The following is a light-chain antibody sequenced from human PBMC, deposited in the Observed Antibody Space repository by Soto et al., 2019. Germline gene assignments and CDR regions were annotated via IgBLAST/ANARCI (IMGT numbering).Light chain of an antibody. J-gene: IGLJ3*02. CDR3: SSFTTTNTWV. CDR1: SSDLGSYDF. Sequence: QSALTQPTSVSGSPGQSITISCTGTSSDLGSYDFVSWFQQHPGKAPKLMIYEVTNRPSGVSYRFSGSKSGNTASLTISGLQAEDEADYYCSSFTTTNTWVFGGGTKLTFL. CDR2: EVT. V-gene: IGLV2-14*01.